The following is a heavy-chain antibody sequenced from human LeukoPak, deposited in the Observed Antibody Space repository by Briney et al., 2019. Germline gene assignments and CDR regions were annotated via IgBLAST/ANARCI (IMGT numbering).Heavy chain of an antibody. V-gene: IGHV3-53*01. J-gene: IGHJ4*02. Sequence: GGSLRLSCVVSGFSVRTHYMSWVRQAPAKGLEWVSVIYNDGSTYYSDSVKGRFAISRDNSKNALYLQMNSLRAEDTAVYYCAKQKGVSWYSEEDYWGQGTLVTVSS. CDR1: GFSVRTHY. CDR2: IYNDGST. CDR3: AKQKGVSWYSEEDY. D-gene: IGHD2-15*01.